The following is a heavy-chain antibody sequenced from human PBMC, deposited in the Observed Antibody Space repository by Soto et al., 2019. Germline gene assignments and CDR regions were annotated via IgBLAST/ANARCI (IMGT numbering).Heavy chain of an antibody. D-gene: IGHD5-18*01. J-gene: IGHJ5*02. V-gene: IGHV5-51*01. Sequence: PGESLKISCKGSEYSFTNYWIGWVRQMPGKGLEWMGIIYPGDSDTRYSPSFQGQVTISADKSISTAYLQWSSLKASDTAMYYCARHRRAHELWLSGWFDPWGQGTLVTVSS. CDR3: ARHRRAHELWLSGWFDP. CDR2: IYPGDSDT. CDR1: EYSFTNYW.